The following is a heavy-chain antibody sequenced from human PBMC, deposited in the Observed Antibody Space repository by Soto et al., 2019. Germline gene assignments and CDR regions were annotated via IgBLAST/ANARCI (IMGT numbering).Heavy chain of an antibody. CDR3: AKDGPYYYDSSGYFPKAPYYFDY. CDR2: ISGSGGST. D-gene: IGHD3-22*01. CDR1: GFTFSSYA. J-gene: IGHJ4*02. Sequence: EVQLLESGGGLVQPGGSLRLSCAASGFTFSSYAMSWVRQAPGKGLEWVSAISGSGGSTYYADSVKGRFTISRDNSKNTLYLQMNSLRAEETAVYYCAKDGPYYYDSSGYFPKAPYYFDYWGQGTLVTVSS. V-gene: IGHV3-23*01.